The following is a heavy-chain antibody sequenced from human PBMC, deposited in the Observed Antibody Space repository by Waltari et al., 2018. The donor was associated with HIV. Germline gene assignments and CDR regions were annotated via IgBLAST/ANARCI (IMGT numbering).Heavy chain of an antibody. Sequence: EVQLVESGGGLVQPGRSLRLSCVVSGFTFDDYAMHWVRQPPGKVLQWVSGISWNGGNIAYADSVKGRFTISRDNAKNSLYLQMTSLRTEDTALYYCAKGDSGSWSFRGNWFDPWGQGTVVTVSS. CDR1: GFTFDDYA. D-gene: IGHD1-26*01. V-gene: IGHV3-9*01. CDR3: AKGDSGSWSFRGNWFDP. J-gene: IGHJ5*02. CDR2: ISWNGGNI.